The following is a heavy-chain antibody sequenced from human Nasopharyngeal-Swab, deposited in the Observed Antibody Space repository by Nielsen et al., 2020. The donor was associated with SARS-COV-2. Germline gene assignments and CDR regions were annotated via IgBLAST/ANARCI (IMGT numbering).Heavy chain of an antibody. CDR3: AKGTGSYFTGDYYFDH. J-gene: IGHJ4*02. Sequence: GESLKISCAASGFTFSSYAMSWVRQAPGKGLEWVSAISGSGGSTYYADSVKGRFTISRDNSKNTLYLQMNSLRAEDTAVYYCAKGTGSYFTGDYYFDHWGQGTLVTVSS. D-gene: IGHD1-26*01. CDR2: ISGSGGST. V-gene: IGHV3-23*01. CDR1: GFTFSSYA.